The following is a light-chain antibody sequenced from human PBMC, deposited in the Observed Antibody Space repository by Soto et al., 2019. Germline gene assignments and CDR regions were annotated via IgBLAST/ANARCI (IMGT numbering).Light chain of an antibody. V-gene: IGKV1-27*01. Sequence: DIQMTQSPSSLSASVGDRVTITCRASQGISTYLAWYQQKPGKVPTLLIYSASTLQAGVPSRFSGSGSGTEFTLTISSLQPEDVATYYCQRYDSYPWTFGQGTKVEIK. CDR2: SAS. CDR1: QGISTY. J-gene: IGKJ1*01. CDR3: QRYDSYPWT.